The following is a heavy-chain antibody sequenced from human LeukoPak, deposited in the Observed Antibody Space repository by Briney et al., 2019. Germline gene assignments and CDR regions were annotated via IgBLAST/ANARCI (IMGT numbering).Heavy chain of an antibody. CDR2: IRYDGSNK. CDR3: ARQEGYGSKPFDY. D-gene: IGHD3-10*01. CDR1: GFTVSSNY. Sequence: SGGSLRLSCAASGFTVSSNYMSWVRQAPGKGLEWVAFIRYDGSNKYYADSVKGRFTISRDNSKNTLYLQMNSLRAEDTAVYYCARQEGYGSKPFDYWGQGTLVTVSS. V-gene: IGHV3-30*02. J-gene: IGHJ4*02.